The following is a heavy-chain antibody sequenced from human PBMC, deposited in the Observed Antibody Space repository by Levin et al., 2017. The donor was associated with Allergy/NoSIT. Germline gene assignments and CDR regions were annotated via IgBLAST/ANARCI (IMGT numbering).Heavy chain of an antibody. V-gene: IGHV3-74*01. D-gene: IGHD2-8*02. Sequence: GESLKISCAASGFTFSSYWMHWVRQAPGKGLVWVSRINSDGSSTSYADSVKGRFTISRDNAKNTLYLQMNSLRAEDTAVYYCARDDGTVAFDSWGQGTMVTVSS. CDR1: GFTFSSYW. CDR3: ARDDGTVAFDS. CDR2: INSDGSST. J-gene: IGHJ3*02.